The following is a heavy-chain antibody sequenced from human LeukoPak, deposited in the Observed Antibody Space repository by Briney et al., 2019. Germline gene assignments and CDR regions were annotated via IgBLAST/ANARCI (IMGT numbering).Heavy chain of an antibody. J-gene: IGHJ4*02. CDR3: ARASGGSSFSRWPFDY. Sequence: SETLSLTCAVSGGSISSGGYSWSWIRQPPGKGLEWIGYIYYSGSTNYNPFLKSRVTISVDTSKNQFSLKLSSVTAADTAVYYCARASGGSSFSRWPFDYWGQGTLVTVSS. CDR2: IYYSGST. D-gene: IGHD6-6*01. V-gene: IGHV4-61*08. CDR1: GGSISSGGYS.